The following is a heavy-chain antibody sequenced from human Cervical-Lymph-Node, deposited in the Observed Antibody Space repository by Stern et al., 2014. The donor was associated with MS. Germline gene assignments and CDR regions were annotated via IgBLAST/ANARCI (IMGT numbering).Heavy chain of an antibody. Sequence: EVQLVESGAEVKKPGQSLKISCKGSGYSFSSYWIAWVRQMPGKGLEWMGIIQPGDSDIRYIPSFQVQVTISADKSISTAFLQWSRLKASDTAMYYCARSRTGTFSYYYYARDVWGQGTTVIVSS. CDR1: GYSFSSYW. CDR2: IQPGDSDI. V-gene: IGHV5-51*01. D-gene: IGHD1/OR15-1a*01. J-gene: IGHJ6*02. CDR3: ARSRTGTFSYYYYARDV.